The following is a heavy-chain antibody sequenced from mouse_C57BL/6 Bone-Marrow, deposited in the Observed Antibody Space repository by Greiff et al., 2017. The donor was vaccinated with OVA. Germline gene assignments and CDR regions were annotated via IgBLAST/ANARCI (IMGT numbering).Heavy chain of an antibody. CDR3: ARHYSKGAY. J-gene: IGHJ3*01. CDR1: GYTFTSYW. CDR2: IYPSDSET. V-gene: IGHV1-61*01. Sequence: QVQLQQPGAELVRPGSSVKLSCKASGYTFTSYWMDWVKQRPGQGLEWIGNIYPSDSETHYNQKFKDKATLTVDKSSRTAYMQLSSLTSEDSAVYYCARHYSKGAYWGQGTLVTVSA. D-gene: IGHD2-5*01.